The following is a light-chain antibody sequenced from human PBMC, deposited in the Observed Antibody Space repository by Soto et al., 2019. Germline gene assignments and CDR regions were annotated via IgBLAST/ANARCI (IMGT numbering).Light chain of an antibody. J-gene: IGLJ2*01. CDR3: RSYTSDGTQV. Sequence: QSALTQPASVSGSPGQSVTISCTGTSSDVGGYRFVSWYQQHPGKAPNLMIFDVSNRPSGVSNRFSGSKSGNTASLTISGLQVEDEADYYCRSYTSDGTQVFGGGTKLTVL. CDR1: SSDVGGYRF. V-gene: IGLV2-14*03. CDR2: DVS.